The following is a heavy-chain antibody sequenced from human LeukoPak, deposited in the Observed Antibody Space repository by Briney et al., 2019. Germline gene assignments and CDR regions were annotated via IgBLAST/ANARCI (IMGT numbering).Heavy chain of an antibody. CDR3: AKDTGLRFLEWLNPFDY. D-gene: IGHD3-3*01. CDR1: GLSFSSYA. Sequence: GRCLRLACAAAGLSFSSYATGWVRHAPGKGLEWVSAISGGGGSTYYADSVKGRFTISRDNSKNTLYLQMNSLRAEDTAVYYCAKDTGLRFLEWLNPFDYWGQGTLVTVSS. V-gene: IGHV3-23*01. CDR2: ISGGGGST. J-gene: IGHJ4*02.